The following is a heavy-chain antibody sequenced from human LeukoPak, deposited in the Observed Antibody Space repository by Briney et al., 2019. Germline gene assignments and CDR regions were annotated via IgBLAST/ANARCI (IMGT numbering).Heavy chain of an antibody. D-gene: IGHD1-26*01. CDR2: TNTDGSIT. Sequence: HGGSLRLSCAASGFSFRIYCMHWVRHVPGTGLVCVSRTNTDGSITDYADSVKGRFTISRDNAKNTLYLQMNSLKPEDTAVYYCGRDLGGRGGAWGQGTLVTVSS. J-gene: IGHJ5*02. CDR3: GRDLGGRGGA. CDR1: GFSFRIYC. V-gene: IGHV3-74*01.